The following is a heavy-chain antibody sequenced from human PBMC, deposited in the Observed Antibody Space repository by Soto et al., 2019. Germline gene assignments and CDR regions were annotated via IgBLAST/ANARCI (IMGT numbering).Heavy chain of an antibody. CDR3: AREGILGPFDAYDL. D-gene: IGHD3-3*01. CDR1: VFTSSG. V-gene: IGHV1-18*04. Sequence: QVQLVQSGAEVKKPGASVKVSCKASVFTSSGISWVRQAPGQGLEWMGWISTHNGNTIYAQKFQGRVIMTIDTSTTPVYMELRSLRSDDTAIYFCAREGILGPFDAYDLWGQGTMVSVSS. CDR2: ISTHNGNT. J-gene: IGHJ3*01.